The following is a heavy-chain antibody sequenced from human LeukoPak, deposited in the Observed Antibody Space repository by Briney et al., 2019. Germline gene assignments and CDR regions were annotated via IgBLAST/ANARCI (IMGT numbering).Heavy chain of an antibody. J-gene: IGHJ4*02. Sequence: ASVKVSCKASGYTFTSYYLHWVRQAPGQGLEWMGIINPSGGSTSYAQKFQGRVTMTRDTSTSTVYMELSSLRSEDTAVYYCARAYYDILTEGDRDFDYWGQGTLVTVSS. CDR1: GYTFTSYY. V-gene: IGHV1-46*01. CDR3: ARAYYDILTEGDRDFDY. D-gene: IGHD3-9*01. CDR2: INPSGGST.